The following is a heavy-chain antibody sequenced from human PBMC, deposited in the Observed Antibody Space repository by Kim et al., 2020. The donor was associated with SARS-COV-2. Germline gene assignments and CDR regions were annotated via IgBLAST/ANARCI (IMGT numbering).Heavy chain of an antibody. D-gene: IGHD1-20*01. CDR1: GYTFTSYA. J-gene: IGHJ6*02. CDR3: ARNPLTGTTYGPYYYYGMDV. V-gene: IGHV7-4-1*02. CDR2: INTNTGNP. Sequence: ASVKVSCKASGYTFTSYAMNWVRQAPGQGLEWMGWINTNTGNPTYAQGFTGRFVFSLDTSVSTAYLQISSLKAEDTAVYYCARNPLTGTTYGPYYYYGMDVWGQGTTVTVSS.